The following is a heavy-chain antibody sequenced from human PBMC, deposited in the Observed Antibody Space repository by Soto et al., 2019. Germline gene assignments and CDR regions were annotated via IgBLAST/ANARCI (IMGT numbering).Heavy chain of an antibody. V-gene: IGHV1-69*01. CDR3: ARAAREQWRAYNWFDP. Sequence: QVQLVQSGAEVKKPGASVTVSCKASGGTFSSYAVTWVRQAPGQGLEWMGEMNPIFATTNYAQKFQGRVTITADESTSTVYMELSRLTSEDTAVYYCARAAREQWRAYNWFDPWGQGTLVTVSS. J-gene: IGHJ5*02. D-gene: IGHD6-19*01. CDR2: MNPIFATT. CDR1: GGTFSSYA.